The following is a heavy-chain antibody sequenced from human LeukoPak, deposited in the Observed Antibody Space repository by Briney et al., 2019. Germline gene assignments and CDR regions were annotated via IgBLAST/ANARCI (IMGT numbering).Heavy chain of an antibody. J-gene: IGHJ6*03. V-gene: IGHV1-2*06. Sequence: ASVKVSCKASRYTFTGYYMHWVRQAPGQGLEWMGRINPNSGGTNYAQKFQGRVTMTRDTSISTAYMELSRLRSDDTAVYYCARDKSPRYYYYYYMDVWGKGTTVTVSS. CDR2: INPNSGGT. CDR1: RYTFTGYY. CDR3: ARDKSPRYYYYYYMDV.